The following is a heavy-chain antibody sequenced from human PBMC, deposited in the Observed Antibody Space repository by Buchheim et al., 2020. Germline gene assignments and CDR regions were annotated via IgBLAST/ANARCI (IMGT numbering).Heavy chain of an antibody. CDR1: GGSISSYY. CDR2: IYYSGST. J-gene: IGHJ4*02. V-gene: IGHV4-59*01. CDR3: ARAVHYYDSSGYPIIEFDY. Sequence: QVQLQESGPGLVKPSETLSLTCTVSGGSISSYYWSWIRQPPGKGLGWIGYIYYSGSTNYNPSLKSRVTISVDPSKNQFSLKLSSVTAADTAVYYCARAVHYYDSSGYPIIEFDYWGQGTL. D-gene: IGHD3-22*01.